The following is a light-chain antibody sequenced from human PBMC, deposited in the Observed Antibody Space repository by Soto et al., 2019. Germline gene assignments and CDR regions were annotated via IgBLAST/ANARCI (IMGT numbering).Light chain of an antibody. Sequence: QSALTQPPSASGFPGQSVTISCTGTSSDVGANNYVSWYQQHPGKAPKLMIYEVTKRPSGVPDRFSGSKSGNTASLTVSGLQAEDEADYYCSSYAGANRVFGTGTKVTVL. CDR1: SSDVGANNY. CDR2: EVT. CDR3: SSYAGANRV. V-gene: IGLV2-8*01. J-gene: IGLJ1*01.